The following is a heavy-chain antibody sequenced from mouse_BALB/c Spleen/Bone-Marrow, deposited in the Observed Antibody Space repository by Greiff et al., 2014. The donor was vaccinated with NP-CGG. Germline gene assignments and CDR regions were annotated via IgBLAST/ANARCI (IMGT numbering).Heavy chain of an antibody. Sequence: QVQLQQSGAELVKPGASVKLSCKASGYTFTSYYMYWVKQRPGQGLEWIGEINPSNGGTNFNEKFKSKATLTVDKSSSTAYMQLSSLTVEDSAIYYCTRPYDGYVGYAYWGQGTQVTVSA. D-gene: IGHD1-2*01. J-gene: IGHJ3*01. CDR1: GYTFTSYY. CDR2: INPSNGGT. CDR3: TRPYDGYVGYAY. V-gene: IGHV1S81*02.